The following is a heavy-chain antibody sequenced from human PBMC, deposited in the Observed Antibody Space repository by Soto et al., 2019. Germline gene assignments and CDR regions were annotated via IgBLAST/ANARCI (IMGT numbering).Heavy chain of an antibody. D-gene: IGHD3-10*01. Sequence: SETLSLTCTVSGGSVSSGSYYWSWIRQPPGKGLEWIGYIYYSGSTNYNPSLKSRVTISVDTSKNQFSLKLSSVTAADTAVYYCARTILLWFGELDRGRVYFDYWGQGTLVTVSS. CDR1: GGSVSSGSYY. J-gene: IGHJ4*02. CDR3: ARTILLWFGELDRGRVYFDY. V-gene: IGHV4-61*01. CDR2: IYYSGST.